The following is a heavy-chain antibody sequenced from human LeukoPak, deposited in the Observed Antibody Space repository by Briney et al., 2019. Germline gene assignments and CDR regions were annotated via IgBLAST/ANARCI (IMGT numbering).Heavy chain of an antibody. Sequence: QTGGALRLSCAASGFTFSSYGMHWVRQAPGKGLGWVAVILYDGSSKYYGDSVKGRFSISRDNSKNPLYLQMNSLRAEDTDVYYCARGPHSALDTDDAFDIWGQGTMVTVSS. CDR1: GFTFSSYG. CDR3: ARGPHSALDTDDAFDI. CDR2: ILYDGSSK. D-gene: IGHD5-18*01. V-gene: IGHV3-30*03. J-gene: IGHJ3*02.